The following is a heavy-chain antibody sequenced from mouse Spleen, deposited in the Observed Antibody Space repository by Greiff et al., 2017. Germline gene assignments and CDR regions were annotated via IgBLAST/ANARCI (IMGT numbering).Heavy chain of an antibody. D-gene: IGHD2-1*01. CDR3: AREDYDGSHWYFDV. CDR2: INYDGSST. V-gene: IGHV5-16*01. J-gene: IGHJ1*01. Sequence: EVKLMESEGGLVQPGSSMKLSCTASGFTFSDYYMAWVRQVPEKGLEWVANINYDGSSTYYLDSLKSRFIISRDNAKNILYLQMSSLKSEDTATYYCAREDYDGSHWYFDVWGAGTTVTVSS. CDR1: GFTFSDYY.